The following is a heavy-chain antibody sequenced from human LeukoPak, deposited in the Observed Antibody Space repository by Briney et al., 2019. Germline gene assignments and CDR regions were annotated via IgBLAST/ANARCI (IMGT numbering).Heavy chain of an antibody. V-gene: IGHV3-21*04. CDR1: GFTFTSYT. D-gene: IGHD3-10*01. J-gene: IGHJ4*02. CDR3: ARPHGSGSYGAFDH. Sequence: GGSLTLSCAASGFTFTSYTMNWVRQAPGKGLDWVSSITTSSTYIYYADSVKGRFTISRDNSKNTLYLQMSSLRVEDTAVYYCARPHGSGSYGAFDHWGQGTLVTVSS. CDR2: ITTSSTYI.